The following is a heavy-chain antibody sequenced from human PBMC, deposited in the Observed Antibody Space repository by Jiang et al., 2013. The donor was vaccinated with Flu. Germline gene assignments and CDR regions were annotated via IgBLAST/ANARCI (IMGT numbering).Heavy chain of an antibody. V-gene: IGHV5-51*01. Sequence: WIGWVRQLPGKGLEWMGNIYPDDSDTKYSPSFQGQFTLSVDKSISTAYLQWSGLKASDTATYYCARPGLRDGAPDYWGQGTLVTVSS. D-gene: IGHD4-17*01. CDR3: ARPGLRDGAPDY. CDR1: W. J-gene: IGHJ4*02. CDR2: IYPDDSDT.